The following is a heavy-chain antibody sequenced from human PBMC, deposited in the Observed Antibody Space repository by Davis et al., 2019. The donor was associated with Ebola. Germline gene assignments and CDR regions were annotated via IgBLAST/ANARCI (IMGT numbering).Heavy chain of an antibody. CDR3: ARDAFSLSRYDTEDH. V-gene: IGHV3-48*03. Sequence: GGSLRLSCAASGFTFYRYEMNWVRQAPGKGLEWVSYISGSATSTFYAGSVKGRFTISRDNARYSLYLQMDSLRVEDTAIYYCARDAFSLSRYDTEDHWGQGTLVTVSS. D-gene: IGHD3-9*01. CDR2: ISGSATST. CDR1: GFTFYRYE. J-gene: IGHJ4*02.